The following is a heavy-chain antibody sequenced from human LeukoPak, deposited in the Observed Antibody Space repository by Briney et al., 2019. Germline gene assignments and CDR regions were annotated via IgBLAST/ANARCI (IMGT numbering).Heavy chain of an antibody. V-gene: IGHV3-21*01. CDR1: GFTFSSYS. J-gene: IGHJ4*02. CDR3: AREVSEACSSTSCLYYFDY. Sequence: GGSLRLSCAASGFTFSSYSMNWVRQAPGKGLEGVSSISSSSSYIYYADSVKGRFTISRDNAKNSLYLQMNSLRAEDTAVYYCAREVSEACSSTSCLYYFDYWGQGTLVTVSS. D-gene: IGHD2-2*01. CDR2: ISSSSSYI.